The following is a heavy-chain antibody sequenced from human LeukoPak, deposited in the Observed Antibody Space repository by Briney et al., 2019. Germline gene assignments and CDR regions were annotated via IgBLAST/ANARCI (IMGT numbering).Heavy chain of an antibody. CDR3: ARDPLYYWNYYFDY. CDR2: ISAYNGNT. D-gene: IGHD1-7*01. V-gene: IGHV1-18*01. CDR1: GYTFTSYG. J-gene: IGHJ4*02. Sequence: GASVKVSCKASGYTFTSYGISWVRQAPGQRLEWLGWISAYNGNTNYAQKLQGRVTMTTDTSTSTAYMELRSLRSDDTAVYYCARDPLYYWNYYFDYWRQETLVTVSS.